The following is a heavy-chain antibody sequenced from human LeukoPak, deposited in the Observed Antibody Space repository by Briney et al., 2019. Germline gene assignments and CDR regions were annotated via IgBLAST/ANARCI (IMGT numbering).Heavy chain of an antibody. CDR3: ARDNWNEDY. J-gene: IGHJ4*02. CDR1: GYTFTNYA. D-gene: IGHD1-20*01. CDR2: INTYNGNT. Sequence: GASVKVSCTASGYTFTNYAISWVRQAPGQGLEWMAWINTYNGNTNYAQRFQDRVTMTTDTSTSTAYMKLRSPRSDDTAVYECARDNWNEDYWGQGTLVTVSS. V-gene: IGHV1-18*01.